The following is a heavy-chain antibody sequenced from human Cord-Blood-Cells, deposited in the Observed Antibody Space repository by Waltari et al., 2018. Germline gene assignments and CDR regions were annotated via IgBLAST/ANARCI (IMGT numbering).Heavy chain of an antibody. CDR2: IYYSGSA. CDR1: GGSISSSSYY. D-gene: IGHD2-21*02. Sequence: QLQLQESGPGLVKPSETLSLPCTVSGGSISSSSYYWGWIRQPPGKGLEWIGSIYYSGSANYNPSTKQRATISVDTSKTSFSLWLSSVTAADPAVYYCERLIVVVTAMLDYWGQRTLVTGPS. V-gene: IGHV4-39*01. CDR3: ERLIVVVTAMLDY. J-gene: IGHJ4*02.